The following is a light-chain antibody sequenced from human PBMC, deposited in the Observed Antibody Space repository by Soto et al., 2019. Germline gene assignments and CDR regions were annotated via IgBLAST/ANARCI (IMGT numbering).Light chain of an antibody. V-gene: IGKV2-28*01. CDR1: QSLLNERGYIY. J-gene: IGKJ4*01. CDR2: LGS. CDR3: MQALQIHMT. Sequence: DIVMTQSPLFLPVTPGEPASISCRSSQSLLNERGYIYLDWYLQKPGQSPQLLIYLGSNRASGVPDRFSGTVSGTDFTMKISRVEAEDVGVYYCMQALQIHMTFGGGTKV.